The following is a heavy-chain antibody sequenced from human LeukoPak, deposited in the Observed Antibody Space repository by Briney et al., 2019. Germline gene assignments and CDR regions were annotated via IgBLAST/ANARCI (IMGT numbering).Heavy chain of an antibody. Sequence: GESLKISCKGSGYSFTSYWISWVRQMPGKGLEWMGRIDPSDSYTNYSPSFQGHVTISADKSFSTAYLQWSSLKASDTAMYYCARHGCSSTSCYWDYYYGMDVWGQGTTVTVSS. V-gene: IGHV5-10-1*01. CDR3: ARHGCSSTSCYWDYYYGMDV. J-gene: IGHJ6*02. D-gene: IGHD2-2*01. CDR2: IDPSDSYT. CDR1: GYSFTSYW.